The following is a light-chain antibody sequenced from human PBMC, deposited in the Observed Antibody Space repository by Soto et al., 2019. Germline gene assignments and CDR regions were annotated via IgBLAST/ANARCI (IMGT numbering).Light chain of an antibody. J-gene: IGLJ2*01. CDR2: EVT. V-gene: IGLV2-8*01. CDR3: ASYAGNNVL. Sequence: QSALTQPPSASGSPGQSVAISCTGTSSDIGGYNYVSWYQQHSGKAPKLIIYEVTRRPSGVPDRFSVSKSVSTASLTVSGLHAEDEADYYCASYAGNNVLFGGGTKLTVL. CDR1: SSDIGGYNY.